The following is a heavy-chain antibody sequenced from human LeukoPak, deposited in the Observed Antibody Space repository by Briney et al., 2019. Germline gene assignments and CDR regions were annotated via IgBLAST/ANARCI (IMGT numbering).Heavy chain of an antibody. CDR2: IYYSGST. D-gene: IGHD3-16*01. CDR1: GGSISSYY. V-gene: IGHV4-59*01. CDR3: ARDLGDDAGWFDP. J-gene: IGHJ5*02. Sequence: SETLSLTCTVSGGSISSYYWSWIRQPPGKGREWIGYIYYSGSTNYNPSLKSRVTISVDTSKNQFSLKLSSVTAADTAVYYCARDLGDDAGWFDPWGQGTLVTVSS.